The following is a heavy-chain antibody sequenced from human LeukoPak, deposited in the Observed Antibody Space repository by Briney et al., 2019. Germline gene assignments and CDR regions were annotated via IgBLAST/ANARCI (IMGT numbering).Heavy chain of an antibody. CDR3: AREHLTTDY. J-gene: IGHJ4*02. CDR2: INHSGGT. D-gene: IGHD4-17*01. Sequence: PSETLSLTCAVYGGSFSGYYWSWIRQPPGKGLEWIGEINHSGGTNYNPSLKSRVTISVDTSKNQFSLKLSSVTAADTAVYYRAREHLTTDYWGQGTLVTVSS. V-gene: IGHV4-34*01. CDR1: GGSFSGYY.